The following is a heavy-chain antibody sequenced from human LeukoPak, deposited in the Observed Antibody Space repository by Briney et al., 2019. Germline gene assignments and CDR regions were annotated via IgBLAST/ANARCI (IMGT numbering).Heavy chain of an antibody. CDR2: ISSSTNYI. D-gene: IGHD3-9*01. J-gene: IGHJ4*02. CDR1: EFTFSTHS. CDR3: ARDASDWLLSYFDY. Sequence: GGSLRLSCAASEFTFSTHSMNWVRQAPGKGLEWVSFISSSTNYIYYADSVKGRLTISRDNAKNSLYLQMNSLRAEDTVVYYCARDASDWLLSYFDYWGQGTLVTVSS. V-gene: IGHV3-21*01.